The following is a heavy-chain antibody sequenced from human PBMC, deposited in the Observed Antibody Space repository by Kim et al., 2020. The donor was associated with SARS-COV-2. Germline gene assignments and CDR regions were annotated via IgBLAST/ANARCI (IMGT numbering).Heavy chain of an antibody. CDR1: GFIFSDHY. V-gene: IGHV3-72*01. CDR3: TRDNNGAADI. Sequence: GGSLRLSCAASGFIFSDHYMDWVRQAPGKGLEWIGRIRNKASSYSTEYAASVKGIFVISRDDSTNSLSLEMNSLKTDDTAVYFCTRDNNGAADIWGQGTMVTVSS. D-gene: IGHD1-1*01. CDR2: IRNKASSYST. J-gene: IGHJ3*02.